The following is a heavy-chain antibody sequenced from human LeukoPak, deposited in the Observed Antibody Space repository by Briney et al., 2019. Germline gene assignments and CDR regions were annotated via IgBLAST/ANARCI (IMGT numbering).Heavy chain of an antibody. V-gene: IGHV3-30-3*01. D-gene: IGHD3-3*01. CDR1: GFTFSDYY. CDR3: ARVGVTIFGVVNGWFDP. J-gene: IGHJ5*02. CDR2: ISYDGSNK. Sequence: GGSLRLSCAASGFTFSDYYMSWIRQAPGKGLEWVAVISYDGSNKYYADSVKGRFTISRDNSKNTLYLQMNSLRAEDTAVYYCARVGVTIFGVVNGWFDPWGQGTLVTVSS.